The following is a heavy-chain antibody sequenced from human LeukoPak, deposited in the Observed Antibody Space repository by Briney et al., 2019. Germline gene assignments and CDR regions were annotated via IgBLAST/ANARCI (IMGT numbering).Heavy chain of an antibody. CDR3: ARHKAYGARTYSPYYFDY. CDR1: GGSISGGSYY. D-gene: IGHD3-10*01. CDR2: IYYSGST. Sequence: PSETLSLTCTVSGGSISGGSYYWAWIRQPPGQGLEWIGNIYYSGSTYYNPSLKSRVTLSVDTSKNQISLRLSFVTAADTAVYYCARHKAYGARTYSPYYFDYWGQGTPVTVSS. V-gene: IGHV4-39*01. J-gene: IGHJ4*02.